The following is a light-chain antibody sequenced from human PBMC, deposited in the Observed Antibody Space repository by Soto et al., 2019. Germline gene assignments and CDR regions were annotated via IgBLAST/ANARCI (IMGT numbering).Light chain of an antibody. J-gene: IGKJ4*01. Sequence: EIVLTPSPGTLSLSPGERATLSCRASQSVSSSYLAWYQQKPGQAPRLLIYGASSRATGIPDRFSGSGSGTDFTLTISRLEPEDFAVYYCQQYGSSPPTCGGGTKGDI. CDR1: QSVSSSY. CDR2: GAS. CDR3: QQYGSSPPT. V-gene: IGKV3-20*01.